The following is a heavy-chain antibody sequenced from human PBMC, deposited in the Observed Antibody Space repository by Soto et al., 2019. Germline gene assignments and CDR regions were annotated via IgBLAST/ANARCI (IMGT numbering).Heavy chain of an antibody. J-gene: IGHJ4*02. D-gene: IGHD3-10*01. CDR3: AKGTAQRDEYYYGSGSYYNG. Sequence: GGSLRLSCAASGFTFSSYGMHWVRQAPGKGLEWVAVISYDGSNKYYADSVKGRFTISRDNSKNTLYLQMNSLRAEDTAMYYCAKGTAQRDEYYYGSGSYYNGWGQGTLVTVSS. CDR1: GFTFSSYG. V-gene: IGHV3-30*18. CDR2: ISYDGSNK.